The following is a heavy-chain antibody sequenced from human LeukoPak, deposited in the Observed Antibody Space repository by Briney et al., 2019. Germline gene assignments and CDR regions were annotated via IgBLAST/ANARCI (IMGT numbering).Heavy chain of an antibody. CDR3: ARDPSSGWYDY. J-gene: IGHJ4*02. CDR1: GFTFSSYA. Sequence: GGSLRLSCAASGFTFSSYAMHWVRRAPGKGLEYVSAISSNGGSTYYANSVKGRFTISRDNAKNSLYLQMNSLRAEDTAVYYCARDPSSGWYDYWGQGTLVTVSS. CDR2: ISSNGGST. V-gene: IGHV3-64*01. D-gene: IGHD6-19*01.